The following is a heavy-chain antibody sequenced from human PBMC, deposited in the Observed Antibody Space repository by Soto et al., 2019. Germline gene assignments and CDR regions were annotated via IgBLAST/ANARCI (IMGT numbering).Heavy chain of an antibody. CDR1: GHSISSGYY. CDR2: ISYSGST. J-gene: IGHJ6*02. V-gene: IGHV4-61*01. D-gene: IGHD3-3*01. CDR3: TRDRTYYDFWSAYYPTPYGIDV. Sequence: PSETLSLTCGVSGHSISSGYYWSWIRQPPGKGLEWIGYISYSGSTNYNPSLKGRVTISVDTSKNQFFLKLTSVTAADTAVYYCTRDRTYYDFWSAYYPTPYGIDVWGQGTTVTVSS.